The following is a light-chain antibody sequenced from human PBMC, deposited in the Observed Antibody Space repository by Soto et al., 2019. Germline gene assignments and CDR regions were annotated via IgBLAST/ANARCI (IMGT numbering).Light chain of an antibody. Sequence: DLQMTQSPSSLSASVGDRVTITCRASQNIDSYLNWYQQRPGKAPKLLSHDASSLQSGVPSRFSGSGSGTDFALTINSLQPEDFATIYCQQTYSTPWTFGQGTKVEIK. V-gene: IGKV1-39*01. CDR1: QNIDSY. CDR3: QQTYSTPWT. J-gene: IGKJ1*01. CDR2: DAS.